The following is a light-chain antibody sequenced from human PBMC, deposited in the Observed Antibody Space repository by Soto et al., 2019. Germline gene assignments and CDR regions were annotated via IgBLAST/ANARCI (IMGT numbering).Light chain of an antibody. J-gene: IGKJ1*01. V-gene: IGKV3-20*01. CDR3: QQYGSSPRT. CDR2: GAS. CDR1: QSVISNF. Sequence: VLAQSPGTLSLSPGERATLSCRASQSVISNFLAWYQQKPGQAPWLLIWGASNRAGGVPDRFSGSGSGTDFTLTISRLEPEDFAVYYCQQYGSSPRTFGQGTKVEI.